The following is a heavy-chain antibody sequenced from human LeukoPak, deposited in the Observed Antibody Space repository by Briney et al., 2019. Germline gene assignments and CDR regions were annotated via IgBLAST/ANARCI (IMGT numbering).Heavy chain of an antibody. D-gene: IGHD6-19*01. Sequence: PSETLSLTCTVSGGSISSYYWSWIRQPPGKGLEWIGYIYYSGSTNYNPSLKSRVTISVDTSKNQFSLKLSSVTAADTAVYYCAREPTQGSVAGYNWFDPWGQGTLVTVSS. CDR2: IYYSGST. CDR1: GGSISSYY. V-gene: IGHV4-59*01. J-gene: IGHJ5*02. CDR3: AREPTQGSVAGYNWFDP.